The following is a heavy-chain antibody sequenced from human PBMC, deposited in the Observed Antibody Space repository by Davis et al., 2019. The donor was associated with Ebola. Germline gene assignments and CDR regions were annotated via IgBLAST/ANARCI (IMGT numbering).Heavy chain of an antibody. CDR2: IKTKTDGGTT. CDR3: TTDYGSFDP. V-gene: IGHV3-15*01. Sequence: GESLKISCAASGLTFSNAWMSWVRQAPGKGLEWVGRIKTKTDGGTTDYAAPVKGRFTISRDDSKTTLFLQMNSLKTEDTAVYYCTTDYGSFDPWGQGTLVTVSS. D-gene: IGHD4-17*01. CDR1: GLTFSNAW. J-gene: IGHJ5*02.